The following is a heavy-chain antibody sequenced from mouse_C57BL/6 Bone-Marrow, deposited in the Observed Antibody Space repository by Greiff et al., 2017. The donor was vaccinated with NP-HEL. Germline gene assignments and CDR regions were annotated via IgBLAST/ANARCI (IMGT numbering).Heavy chain of an antibody. V-gene: IGHV1-85*01. CDR3: TGRIYGGNYDWFAY. Sequence: VKLMESGPELVKPGASVKLSCKASGYTFTSYDINWVKQRPGQGLEWIGWIYPRDGSTKYNEKFKGKATLTVDTSSSTAYMELSSLTSEDSAVYFCTGRIYGGNYDWFAYWGQGTLVTVSA. CDR2: IYPRDGST. D-gene: IGHD2-1*01. CDR1: GYTFTSYD. J-gene: IGHJ3*01.